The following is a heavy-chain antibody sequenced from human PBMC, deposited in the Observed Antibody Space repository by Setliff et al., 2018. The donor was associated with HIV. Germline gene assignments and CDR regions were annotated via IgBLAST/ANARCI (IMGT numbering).Heavy chain of an antibody. Sequence: ASVKVSCKPSGGSFNTYAINWVRQAPGQGLEWMGGIISIFDKANYAQKFHGRLTITADDSTRTVYMELNSLGSGDTAVYYCARGGVRGYSYGEAFDIWGQGTLVTVSS. J-gene: IGHJ3*02. D-gene: IGHD5-18*01. V-gene: IGHV1-69*13. CDR2: IISIFDKA. CDR1: GGSFNTYA. CDR3: ARGGVRGYSYGEAFDI.